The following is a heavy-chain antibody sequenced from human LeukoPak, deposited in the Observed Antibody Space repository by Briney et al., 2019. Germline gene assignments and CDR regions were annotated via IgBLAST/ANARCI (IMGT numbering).Heavy chain of an antibody. CDR2: ISSSSSTI. V-gene: IGHV3-48*01. Sequence: PGGSLRLSCAASGFTFSSYSMNWVRQAPGKGLDWVSYISSSSSTIYYADSVKGRFTISRDNAKNSLYLQMNSLRAEDTAVYYCAIDADIVATITFDYWGQGTPVTVSS. J-gene: IGHJ4*02. D-gene: IGHD5-12*01. CDR1: GFTFSSYS. CDR3: AIDADIVATITFDY.